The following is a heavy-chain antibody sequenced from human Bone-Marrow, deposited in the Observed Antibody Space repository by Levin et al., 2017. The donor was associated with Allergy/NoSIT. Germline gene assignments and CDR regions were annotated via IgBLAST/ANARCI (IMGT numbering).Heavy chain of an antibody. Sequence: LSLTCAASGFIFSNYAMNWVRQAPGKGLEWVSQISGSGGNTHYADSVKGRFTFSRDNSKNTLYLQMNSPRAEDTAVYYCAGYDTSAYHSPFDYWGQGTLVTVSS. D-gene: IGHD3-22*01. CDR3: AGYDTSAYHSPFDY. CDR2: ISGSGGNT. V-gene: IGHV3-23*01. J-gene: IGHJ4*02. CDR1: GFIFSNYA.